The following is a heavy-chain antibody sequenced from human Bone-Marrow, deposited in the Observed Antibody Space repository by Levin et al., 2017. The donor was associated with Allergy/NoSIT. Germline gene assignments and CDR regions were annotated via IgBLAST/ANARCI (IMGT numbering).Heavy chain of an antibody. D-gene: IGHD3-22*01. CDR2: IIPIFGTA. CDR3: ARDPDYDSSGYPDTVHAFDI. CDR1: GGTFSSYA. V-gene: IGHV1-69*13. J-gene: IGHJ3*02. Sequence: ASVKVSCKASGGTFSSYAISWVRQAPGQGLEWMGGIIPIFGTANYAQKFQGRVTITADESTSTAYMELSSLRSEDTAVYYCARDPDYDSSGYPDTVHAFDIWGQGTMVTVSS.